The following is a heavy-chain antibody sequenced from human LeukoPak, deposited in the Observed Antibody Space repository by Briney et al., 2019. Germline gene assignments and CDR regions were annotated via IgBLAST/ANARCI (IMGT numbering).Heavy chain of an antibody. CDR2: IRYDGDNK. J-gene: IGHJ6*03. V-gene: IGHV3-30*02. Sequence: GGSLRLSCVASGHTFSNYGMHWVRQATGKGPEWVALIRYDGDNKYYADSVKGRFTISRDNSKNTLYLKINSLRAVDTAVYYCVKWGYYYGSGSYHYYYYMDVWGKGTTVTISS. CDR1: GHTFSNYG. CDR3: VKWGYYYGSGSYHYYYYMDV. D-gene: IGHD3-10*01.